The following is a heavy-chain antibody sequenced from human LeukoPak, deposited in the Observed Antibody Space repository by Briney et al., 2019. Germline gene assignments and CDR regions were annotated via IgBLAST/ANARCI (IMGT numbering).Heavy chain of an antibody. CDR1: GFTFSSYG. V-gene: IGHV3-30*18. CDR3: AKDHRFSGWLPSADDAFDI. D-gene: IGHD6-19*01. Sequence: GRSLRLSCAASGFTFSSYGMHWVRQAPGKGLEWVAVISYDGSNKYYADSVKGRFTISRDNSKNTLYLQMNSLRAEDTAVYYCAKDHRFSGWLPSADDAFDIWGQGTMVTVSS. J-gene: IGHJ3*02. CDR2: ISYDGSNK.